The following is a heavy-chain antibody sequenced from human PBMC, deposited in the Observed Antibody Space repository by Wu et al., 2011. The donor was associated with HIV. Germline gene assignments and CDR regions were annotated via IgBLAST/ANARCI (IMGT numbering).Heavy chain of an antibody. V-gene: IGHV3-11*01. CDR3: ARIRSSGWYKDVFDY. CDR2: IRRSDNMV. J-gene: IGHJ3*01. D-gene: IGHD6-19*01. Sequence: SDIRRSDNMVDYADSVKGRFTISRDNAKNSLFLQMTSLRAEDTAVYYCARIRSSGWYKDVFDYWGQGTMVTVSS.